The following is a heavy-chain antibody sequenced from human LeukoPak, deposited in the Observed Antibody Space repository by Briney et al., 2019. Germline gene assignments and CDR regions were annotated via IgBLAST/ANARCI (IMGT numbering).Heavy chain of an antibody. CDR1: GFTFSSYA. CDR2: ISGSGGST. J-gene: IGHJ4*02. V-gene: IGHV3-23*01. D-gene: IGHD3-9*01. CDR3: ASLVFYDILTGPDY. Sequence: GGSLRLSCAASGFTFSSYAMSWVRQAPGKGLEWASAISGSGGSTYYADSVKGRFTISRDNAKNSLYLQMNSLRAEDTAVYYCASLVFYDILTGPDYWGQGTLVTVSS.